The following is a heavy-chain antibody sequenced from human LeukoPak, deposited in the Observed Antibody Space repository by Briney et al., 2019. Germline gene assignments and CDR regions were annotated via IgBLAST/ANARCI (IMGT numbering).Heavy chain of an antibody. CDR2: INHSGST. CDR1: GGSFSGYY. J-gene: IGHJ4*02. D-gene: IGHD5-24*01. V-gene: IGHV4-34*01. CDR3: ARVESPYYFDY. Sequence: SETLSLTCAVYGGSFSGYYWSWIRQPPGKGLEWIGEINHSGSTNYNPSLKSRVTISVDTSKNQFSLKLSSVTAADTAVYYCARVESPYYFDYWGQGTLVTVSS.